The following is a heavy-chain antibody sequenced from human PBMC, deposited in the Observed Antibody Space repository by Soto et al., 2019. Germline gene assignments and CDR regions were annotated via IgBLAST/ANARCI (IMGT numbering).Heavy chain of an antibody. D-gene: IGHD2-21*01. CDR1: GFTFSNSA. CDR2: ISYDGSYR. Sequence: PGGSLRLSCAASGFTFSNSAMVWVRQAPGKGLEWVALISYDGSYRYYADSVKGRFTISRDNSKNILYLQMNSLRADDTAVYYCATDTDSDLNCFDTWGQGTLVTVSS. V-gene: IGHV3-30*03. J-gene: IGHJ5*02. CDR3: ATDTDSDLNCFDT.